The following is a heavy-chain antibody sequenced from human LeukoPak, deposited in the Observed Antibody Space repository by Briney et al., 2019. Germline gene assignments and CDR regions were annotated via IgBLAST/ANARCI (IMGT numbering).Heavy chain of an antibody. Sequence: SETLSLTCTVSGGSISSYYWSWIRQPPGKGLEWIGYIYYSGSTNYNPSLKSRVTISVDTSKNQFSLKLSSVTAADTAVYYCAGPNSGQGVGWFDPWGQGTLVTVSS. CDR2: IYYSGST. D-gene: IGHD1-26*01. V-gene: IGHV4-59*01. CDR1: GGSISSYY. CDR3: AGPNSGQGVGWFDP. J-gene: IGHJ5*02.